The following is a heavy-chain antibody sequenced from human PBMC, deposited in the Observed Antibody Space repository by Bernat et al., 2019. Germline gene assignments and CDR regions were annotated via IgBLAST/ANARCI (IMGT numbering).Heavy chain of an antibody. Sequence: EVQLVESGGGLVKPGGSLRLSCAASGFTFSSYSMNWVRQAPGKGLEWVSSISSSSSYRYNADSVKGRFTISRDNAKNSLYLQMNSLRAEDTAVYYCARDLYTMVQGVISPWGQGTLVTVSS. CDR1: GFTFSSYS. J-gene: IGHJ5*02. D-gene: IGHD3-10*01. CDR3: ARDLYTMVQGVISP. CDR2: ISSSSSYR. V-gene: IGHV3-21*01.